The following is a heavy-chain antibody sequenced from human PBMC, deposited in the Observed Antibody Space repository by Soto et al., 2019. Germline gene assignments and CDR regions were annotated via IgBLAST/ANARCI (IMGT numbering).Heavy chain of an antibody. V-gene: IGHV3-15*01. Sequence: GGSLRLSCAASGFTFSKAWMSWVRQAPGKGLEWVGRIKSNIDGGTTDYAAPVKGRFIISRDDSKSTLYLQMRSLKTEDTAVYSCTTDVVAGVGATREWCYPWGQGTLVTVSS. CDR3: TTDVVAGVGATREWCYP. CDR1: GFTFSKAW. D-gene: IGHD1-26*01. J-gene: IGHJ5*02. CDR2: IKSNIDGGTT.